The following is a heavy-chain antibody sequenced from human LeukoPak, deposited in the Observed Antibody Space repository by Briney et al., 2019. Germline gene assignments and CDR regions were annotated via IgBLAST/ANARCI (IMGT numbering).Heavy chain of an antibody. CDR1: GYTLTELS. J-gene: IGHJ4*02. CDR2: FDPEDGET. Sequence: ASVKASCKVSGYTLTELSMHWLRQAPGKGLEWRGGFDPEDGETVYAQKFQGRVTMSRDTSISTAYMELSRMRSDDTAVYYCARLGLYDRSGYNAYYFDYWGQGTLVTVSS. CDR3: ARLGLYDRSGYNAYYFDY. D-gene: IGHD3-22*01. V-gene: IGHV1-24*01.